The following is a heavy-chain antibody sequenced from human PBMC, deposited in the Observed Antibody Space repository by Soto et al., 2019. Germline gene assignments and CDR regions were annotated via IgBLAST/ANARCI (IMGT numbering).Heavy chain of an antibody. Sequence: QVQLVQSGGEVKQTGVSVKVSCKTSGYTFTSYGISWVRQAPGQGLEWMGWISGYNGDTKYVQKFQGRGTLTTDTSTNTAYMEVRSLRSDDTAVYYCARDWVGDLAYWGQGTLVTVSS. J-gene: IGHJ4*02. D-gene: IGHD4-17*01. V-gene: IGHV1-18*01. CDR1: GYTFTSYG. CDR2: ISGYNGDT. CDR3: ARDWVGDLAY.